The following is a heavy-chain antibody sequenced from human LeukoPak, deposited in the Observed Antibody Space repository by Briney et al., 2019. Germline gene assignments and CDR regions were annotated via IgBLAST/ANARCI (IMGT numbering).Heavy chain of an antibody. V-gene: IGHV3-23*01. Sequence: GGSLRLSCAASGFTFSSYAMSWVRQAPGKGLEWVSAISGGARSTYYADSVKGRFTISIDNSKNTLYLQMNSLRAEDTAVYYCAKDHRLVPAAIVYYYYYYMDVWGKGTTVTVSS. CDR3: AKDHRLVPAAIVYYYYYYMDV. CDR1: GFTFSSYA. J-gene: IGHJ6*03. CDR2: ISGGARST. D-gene: IGHD2-2*02.